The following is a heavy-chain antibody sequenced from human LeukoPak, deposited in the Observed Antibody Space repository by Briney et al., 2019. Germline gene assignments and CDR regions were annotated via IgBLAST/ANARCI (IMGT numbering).Heavy chain of an antibody. CDR2: INPNSGGT. V-gene: IGHV1-2*02. CDR3: ARNYLRGKRGYENDY. CDR1: GYTFTGYY. J-gene: IGHJ4*02. Sequence: ASVKVSCKASGYTFTGYYMHWVRQAPGQGLEWMGWINPNSGGTNYAQKFQGRVTMTRDTSISTAYMELSRLTSDDPAVYYCARNYLRGKRGYENDYWGKGPLVTVSS. D-gene: IGHD5-12*01.